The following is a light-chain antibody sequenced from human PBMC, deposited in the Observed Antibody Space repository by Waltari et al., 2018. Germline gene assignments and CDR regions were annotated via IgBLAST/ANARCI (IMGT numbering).Light chain of an antibody. CDR1: ESIGTS. Sequence: DIQMTQSPSTLSASVGDRVTFTCRASESIGTSLAWYQQKSGKAPKLLIYHASTLEGGGASRFSGSGSGTDFTLTISSLQPDDFATYFCQQYYTYSLWAFGQGTKVETK. J-gene: IGKJ1*01. CDR2: HAS. V-gene: IGKV1-5*01. CDR3: QQYYTYSLWA.